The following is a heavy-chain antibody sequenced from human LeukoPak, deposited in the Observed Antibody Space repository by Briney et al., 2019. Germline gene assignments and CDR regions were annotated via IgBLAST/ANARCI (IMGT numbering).Heavy chain of an antibody. CDR3: ASRLRDGYNQYYFDY. CDR1: GYTFTSYG. Sequence: GASVKVSCKASGYTFTSYGISWVRQAPGQGLEWMGWISAYNGNTNYAQKLQGRVTMTTDTSTSTAYMELRSLRSDDTAVYYCASRLRDGYNQYYFDYWGQGTLVTVSS. CDR2: ISAYNGNT. J-gene: IGHJ4*02. V-gene: IGHV1-18*01. D-gene: IGHD5-24*01.